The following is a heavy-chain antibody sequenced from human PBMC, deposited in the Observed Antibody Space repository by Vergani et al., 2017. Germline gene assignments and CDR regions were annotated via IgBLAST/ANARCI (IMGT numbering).Heavy chain of an antibody. Sequence: QVQLVESGGGVVQPGRSLRLSCAASGFTFSTYGLHWVRQAPGKGLEWVAVIWYDGSNKYYADSVKGRFTISRDSSKNTLYLQMNSLRAEDTAVYYCARAQVNCGGDCYVFDYWGQGTLVTVSS. J-gene: IGHJ4*02. D-gene: IGHD2-21*02. CDR1: GFTFSTYG. V-gene: IGHV3-33*01. CDR2: IWYDGSNK. CDR3: ARAQVNCGGDCYVFDY.